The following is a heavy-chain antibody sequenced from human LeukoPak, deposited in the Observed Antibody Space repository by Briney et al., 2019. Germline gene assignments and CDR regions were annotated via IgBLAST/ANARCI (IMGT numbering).Heavy chain of an antibody. D-gene: IGHD6-13*01. CDR1: GFTFSSYD. CDR2: ISGSGGST. Sequence: GGTLRLSCAASGFTFSSYDMTWVRQAPGKGLEWVSVISGSGGSTYYADSVKGRFTISRDNSKNTLYLQMNSLRAEDRAVYYCAKQYSGQQVSLSGLYYQYMDVWGKGTTVTISS. CDR3: AKQYSGQQVSLSGLYYQYMDV. V-gene: IGHV3-23*01. J-gene: IGHJ6*03.